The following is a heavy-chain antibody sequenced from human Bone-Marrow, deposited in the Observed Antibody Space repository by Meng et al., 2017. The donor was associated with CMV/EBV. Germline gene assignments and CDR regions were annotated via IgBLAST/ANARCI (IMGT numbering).Heavy chain of an antibody. CDR1: GFTFSSYA. D-gene: IGHD3-10*01. Sequence: GESLKISCAASGFTFSSYAMSWVRQAPGKGLEWVSAISGSGGSTYYANSVKGRFTISRDNSRNTLYLQMNSLRADDTAVYYCARDKYGSGSYYNRIYYYYYGMDVWGQGTTVTVSS. J-gene: IGHJ6*01. V-gene: IGHV3-23*01. CDR2: ISGSGGST. CDR3: ARDKYGSGSYYNRIYYYYYGMDV.